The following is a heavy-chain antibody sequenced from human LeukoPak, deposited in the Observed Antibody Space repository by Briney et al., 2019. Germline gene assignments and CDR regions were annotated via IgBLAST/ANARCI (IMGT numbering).Heavy chain of an antibody. CDR3: ARDHQPMIVVVPDI. D-gene: IGHD3-22*01. CDR1: GFTFSSYA. J-gene: IGHJ3*02. CDR2: ISSSSSYI. Sequence: GGSLRLSCAASGFTFSSYAMSWVRQAPGKGLEWVSSISSSSSYIYYADSVKGRFTISRDNAKNSLYLQMNSLRAEDTAVYYCARDHQPMIVVVPDIWGQGTMVTVSS. V-gene: IGHV3-21*01.